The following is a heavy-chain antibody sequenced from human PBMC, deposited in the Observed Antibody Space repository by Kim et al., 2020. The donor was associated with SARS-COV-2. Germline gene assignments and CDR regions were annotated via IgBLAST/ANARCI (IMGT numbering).Heavy chain of an antibody. CDR1: GYTFTSYG. CDR2: ISAYNGNT. Sequence: ASVKVSCKASGYTFTSYGISWVRQAPGQGLEWMGWISAYNGNTNYAQKLQGRVTMTTDTSTSTAYMELRSLRSDDTAVYYCARDRRDFWSGYQHYYGMDVWGQGTTVTVSS. J-gene: IGHJ6*02. CDR3: ARDRRDFWSGYQHYYGMDV. D-gene: IGHD3-3*01. V-gene: IGHV1-18*01.